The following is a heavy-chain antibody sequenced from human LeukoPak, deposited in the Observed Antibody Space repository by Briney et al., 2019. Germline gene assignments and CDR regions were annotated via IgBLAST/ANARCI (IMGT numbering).Heavy chain of an antibody. Sequence: SGTLSLTCTVSGGSISSSSYYWGWIRQPPGKGLEWIGSIYYSGSTYYNPSLKSRVTISVDTSKNQFSLKLSSVTAADTAVYYCARGRGVIGVDNWFDPWGQGTLVTVSS. J-gene: IGHJ5*02. D-gene: IGHD3-10*01. CDR3: ARGRGVIGVDNWFDP. CDR2: IYYSGST. V-gene: IGHV4-39*07. CDR1: GGSISSSSYY.